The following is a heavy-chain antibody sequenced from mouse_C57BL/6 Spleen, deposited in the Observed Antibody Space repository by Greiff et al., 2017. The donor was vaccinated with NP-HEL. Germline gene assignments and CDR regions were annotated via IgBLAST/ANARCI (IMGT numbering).Heavy chain of an antibody. Sequence: VKLQESGAELVRPGASVTLSCKASGYTFTDYEMHWVKQTPVHGLEWIGAIDPETGGTAYNQKFKGKAILTADKSSSTAYMELRSLTSEDSAVYYCTRYGNYLWGQGTLVTVSA. CDR1: GYTFTDYE. J-gene: IGHJ3*01. CDR2: IDPETGGT. D-gene: IGHD2-1*01. V-gene: IGHV1-15*01. CDR3: TRYGNYL.